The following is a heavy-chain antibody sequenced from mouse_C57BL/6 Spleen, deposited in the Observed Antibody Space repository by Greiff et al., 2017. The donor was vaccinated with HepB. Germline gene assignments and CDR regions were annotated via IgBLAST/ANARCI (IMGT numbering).Heavy chain of an antibody. J-gene: IGHJ2*01. D-gene: IGHD2-1*01. CDR1: GYTFTSYW. CDR3: ARSNYGNYYFDY. CDR2: IDPSDSYT. Sequence: QVQLQQPGAELVKPGASVKLSCKASGYTFTSYWMQWVKQRPGQGLEWIGEIDPSDSYTNYNQKFKGKATLTVDTSYSTAYMQLSSLTSEDSAVYYCARSNYGNYYFDYWGQGTTLTVSS. V-gene: IGHV1-50*01.